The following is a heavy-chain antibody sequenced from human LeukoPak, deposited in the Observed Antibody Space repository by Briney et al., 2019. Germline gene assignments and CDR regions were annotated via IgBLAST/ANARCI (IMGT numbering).Heavy chain of an antibody. CDR2: INPNSGGT. CDR1: GYTFTGYH. Sequence: ASVKVSCKASGYTFTGYHMHWVRQAPGQGLEWMGWINPNSGGTNYAQKFQGRVTMTRDTSISTAYMELSRLRSDDTAVYYCARVADSSGYYIDYWGQGTLVTVSS. CDR3: ARVADSSGYYIDY. V-gene: IGHV1-2*02. J-gene: IGHJ4*02. D-gene: IGHD3-22*01.